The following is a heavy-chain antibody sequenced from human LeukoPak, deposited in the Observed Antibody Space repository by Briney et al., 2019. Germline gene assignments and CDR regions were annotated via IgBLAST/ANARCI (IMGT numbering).Heavy chain of an antibody. CDR3: ARETWGGLDY. D-gene: IGHD3-16*01. Sequence: PGGSLRLSCAASGFTFSSHWMHWVRQVPGEGLMWLSRINSDGSTTSYAGSVKGRFTISRDNAKNTLYLQLNTLRVEDTAVYYCARETWGGLDYWGQGTLVSVSS. V-gene: IGHV3-74*01. CDR1: GFTFSSHW. CDR2: INSDGSTT. J-gene: IGHJ4*02.